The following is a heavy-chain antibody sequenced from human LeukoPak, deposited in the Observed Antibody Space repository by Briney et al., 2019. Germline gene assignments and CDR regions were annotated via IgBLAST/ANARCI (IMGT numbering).Heavy chain of an antibody. V-gene: IGHV3-48*03. J-gene: IGHJ4*02. CDR3: AGDRGYYDSSGYYYEVDY. CDR2: ISVTGRTT. CDR1: GFTFSTYE. Sequence: AGGSLRLSCAASGFTFSTYEMHWVRQAPGKGLEWISYISVTGRTTFYADSVKGRFTISRDNAKNSLYLQMNNLRGEDTAIYYCAGDRGYYDSSGYYYEVDYWGQGTLVTVSS. D-gene: IGHD3-22*01.